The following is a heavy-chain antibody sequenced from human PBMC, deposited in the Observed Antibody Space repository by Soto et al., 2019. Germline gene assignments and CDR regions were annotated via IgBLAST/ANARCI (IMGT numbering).Heavy chain of an antibody. CDR2: IYYSGST. Sequence: PSETLSLTCTVAGGSISSGDYYWSWIRQPPGKGLEWIGYIYYSGSTYYNPSLKSRVNISVDTSKNQFSLKLSSVTAADTAVYYCARAGSIAAMNWFDPWGQGTLVTVSS. V-gene: IGHV4-30-4*01. J-gene: IGHJ5*02. CDR3: ARAGSIAAMNWFDP. CDR1: GGSISSGDYY. D-gene: IGHD6-6*01.